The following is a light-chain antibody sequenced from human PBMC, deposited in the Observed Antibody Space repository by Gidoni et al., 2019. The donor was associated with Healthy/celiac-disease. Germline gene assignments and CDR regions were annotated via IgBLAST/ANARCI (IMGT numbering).Light chain of an antibody. J-gene: IGLJ3*02. V-gene: IGLV2-11*01. Sequence: QSALTQPRSVSGSPGQSVTISCTGTSSDVGGYNYVSWYQQHPGKAPKLMIYDVSKRPSGVPDRFSGSKSGNTASLTISGLQAEDEANYYYSSYAGSFLVFGGGTKLTVL. CDR1: SSDVGGYNY. CDR2: DVS. CDR3: SSYAGSFLV.